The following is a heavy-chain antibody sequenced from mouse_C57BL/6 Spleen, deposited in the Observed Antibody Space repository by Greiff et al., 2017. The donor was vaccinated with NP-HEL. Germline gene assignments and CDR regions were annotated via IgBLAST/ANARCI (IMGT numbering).Heavy chain of an antibody. J-gene: IGHJ1*03. D-gene: IGHD1-1*01. Sequence: QLQQPGAELVKPGASVKLSCKASGYTFPCYWMHWVKQRPGQGLEWIGMIYPYSCSTNYNEKFKSKATLTVDKSSSTAYMQLSSLTSEASAVYYCARETTVVATRYFDVWGTGTTVTVSS. CDR2: IYPYSCST. CDR3: ARETTVVATRYFDV. V-gene: IGHV1-64*01. CDR1: GYTFPCYW.